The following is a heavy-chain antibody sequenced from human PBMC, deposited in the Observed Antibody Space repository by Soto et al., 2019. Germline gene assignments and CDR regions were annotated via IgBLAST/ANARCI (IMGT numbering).Heavy chain of an antibody. J-gene: IGHJ3*02. CDR3: AIPTQREDGAFDI. CDR1: GYTLTELS. D-gene: IGHD2-15*01. Sequence: ASVKVSCKVSGYTLTELSMQWVRQAPGKGLEWMGGFDPEDGETIYAQKFQGRVTMTEDTSTDTAYMELSSLRSEDTAVYYCAIPTQREDGAFDIWGQGTMVTVSS. V-gene: IGHV1-24*01. CDR2: FDPEDGET.